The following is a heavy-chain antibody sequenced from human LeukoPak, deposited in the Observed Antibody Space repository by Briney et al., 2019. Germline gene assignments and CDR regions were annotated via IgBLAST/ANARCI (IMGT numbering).Heavy chain of an antibody. D-gene: IGHD3-22*01. J-gene: IGHJ5*02. CDR1: GGTFSSYA. CDR3: ARDPRYYDSSGYYH. Sequence: SVKVSCKASGGTFSSYAISWVRQAPGQGLEWMGRIIPIFGTANYAQKFQDRVTITTDESTSTAYMELSSLRSEDTAVYYCARDPRYYDSSGYYHWGQGTLVTVSS. V-gene: IGHV1-69*05. CDR2: IIPIFGTA.